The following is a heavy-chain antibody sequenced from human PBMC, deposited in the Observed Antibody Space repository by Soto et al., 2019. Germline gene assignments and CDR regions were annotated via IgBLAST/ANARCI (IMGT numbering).Heavy chain of an antibody. CDR2: IIPIFGTA. Sequence: ASVKVSCKASGCTFSSYAISWVRQAPGQGLEWMGGIIPIFGTANYAQKFQGRVTITADKSTSTAYMELSSLRSEDTAVYYCASGIEKYYDSNGYLADGFGMEVWGQGTTVTVSS. V-gene: IGHV1-69*06. CDR3: ASGIEKYYDSNGYLADGFGMEV. J-gene: IGHJ6*01. D-gene: IGHD3-22*01. CDR1: GCTFSSYA.